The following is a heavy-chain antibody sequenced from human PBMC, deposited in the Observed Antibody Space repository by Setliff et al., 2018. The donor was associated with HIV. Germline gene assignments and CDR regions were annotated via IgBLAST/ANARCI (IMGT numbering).Heavy chain of an antibody. CDR2: IHHSGRT. Sequence: SETLSLTCAVYGGSFSDYSWTWIRRPPGKGLEWIGEIHHSGRTDYNASLKSRLSMSVDTSKKQFSLKLRSVTAADMAVYYCARDPRERWGSTYWYFDVWGRGTLVTVSS. D-gene: IGHD7-27*01. V-gene: IGHV4-34*01. J-gene: IGHJ2*01. CDR3: ARDPRERWGSTYWYFDV. CDR1: GGSFSDYS.